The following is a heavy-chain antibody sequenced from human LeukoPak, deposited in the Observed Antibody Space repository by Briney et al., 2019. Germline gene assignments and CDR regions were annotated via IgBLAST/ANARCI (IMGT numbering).Heavy chain of an antibody. CDR1: GYTFSSYA. CDR3: VRVEVATISVGYFDD. D-gene: IGHD5-24*01. Sequence: PGRSLRLSCAVSGYTFSSYAMHGVRQAPGKGLEWVAVISYDGSNKYYADSVKGRFTISRDNSKNTLYLQMNSLRAEDTAVYYCVRVEVATISVGYFDDWGQGTLVTVSS. J-gene: IGHJ4*01. V-gene: IGHV3-30-3*01. CDR2: ISYDGSNK.